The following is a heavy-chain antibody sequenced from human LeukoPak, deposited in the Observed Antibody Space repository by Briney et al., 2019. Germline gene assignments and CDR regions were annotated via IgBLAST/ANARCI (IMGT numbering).Heavy chain of an antibody. CDR2: IKSKTDGGTT. Sequence: PGGSLRLSCAASGFTFSNAWMNWVRQAPGKGLEWVGRIKSKTDGGTTDYAAPVKGRFTISRDDSKNTLYLQMNSLKTEDTAVYYCTTGSVVRKNYYYYYGMDVWGQGTTVTVSS. V-gene: IGHV3-15*07. CDR3: TTGSVVRKNYYYYYGMDV. CDR1: GFTFSNAW. J-gene: IGHJ6*02. D-gene: IGHD2-8*01.